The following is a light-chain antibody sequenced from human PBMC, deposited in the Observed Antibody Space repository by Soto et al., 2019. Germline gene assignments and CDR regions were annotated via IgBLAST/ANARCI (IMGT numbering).Light chain of an antibody. CDR2: DAS. Sequence: DIQMTQSPSTLSASVGDRVTITCRASQTISTWLAWYQQKPGKAPALLIHDASSSQSGVPSRFSGSGSGTEFTLTIGSLQPDDFGTYYCQQYNTYFSLTFGGGTKVDI. J-gene: IGKJ4*01. CDR3: QQYNTYFSLT. V-gene: IGKV1-5*01. CDR1: QTISTW.